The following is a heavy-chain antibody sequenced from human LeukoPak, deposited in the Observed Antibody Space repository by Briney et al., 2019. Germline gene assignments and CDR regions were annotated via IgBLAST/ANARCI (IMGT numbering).Heavy chain of an antibody. V-gene: IGHV5-51*01. J-gene: IGHJ4*02. CDR2: IYPGDSGT. Sequence: KAGESLQISCEGSGYIFTSYWIGGGRQLPGKGLEWMGIIYPGDSGTIDSPAFQGQVTISADKSISTAYLQWSSLKASDTAMYYCARTTSGYYSHFDYWGQGTLVTVSS. CDR3: ARTTSGYYSHFDY. D-gene: IGHD3-22*01. CDR1: GYIFTSYW.